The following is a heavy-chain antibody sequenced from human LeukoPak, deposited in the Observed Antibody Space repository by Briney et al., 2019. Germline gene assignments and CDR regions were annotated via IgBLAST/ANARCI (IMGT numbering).Heavy chain of an antibody. D-gene: IGHD1-1*01. J-gene: IGHJ4*02. CDR2: ISSNGGST. CDR1: GFTFSSYA. Sequence: TGGSLRLSCAASGFTFSSYAMHWVRQAPGKGLEYVSAISSNGGSTYYANSVKGRFTISRDNSKNTLYLQMGSLRAEDMAVYYCAREGELEPSNTSGGFDYWGQGTLVTVSS. V-gene: IGHV3-64*01. CDR3: AREGELEPSNTSGGFDY.